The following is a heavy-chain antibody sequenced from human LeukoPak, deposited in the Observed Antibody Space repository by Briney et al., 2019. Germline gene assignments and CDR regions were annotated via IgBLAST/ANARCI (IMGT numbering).Heavy chain of an antibody. CDR2: INFSGRI. CDR3: ARLDYGDYEVTRDY. Sequence: KTSETLSLTCTVSGGSINNDYWSWIRQPPGKGLEWIGYINFSGRINYNPSLKSRVTISGDTSKNQFSLRLSSMTAADTAVYYCARLDYGDYEVTRDYWGQGTLVTVSS. CDR1: GGSINNDY. J-gene: IGHJ4*02. D-gene: IGHD4-17*01. V-gene: IGHV4-59*08.